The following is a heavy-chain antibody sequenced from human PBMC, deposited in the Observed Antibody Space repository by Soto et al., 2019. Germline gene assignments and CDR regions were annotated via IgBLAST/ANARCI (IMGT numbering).Heavy chain of an antibody. Sequence: QLQLQESGSGLVKPSRTLSLTCAVSGGSISSGGYSWSWIRQPPGKGLEWIGYIYHSGSTYYNPSLKSRVTISVDRSKNQFSLKLSSVTAADTAVYYCASAGGLGAVAADYWGQGTLVNVSS. CDR1: GGSISSGGYS. CDR2: IYHSGST. J-gene: IGHJ4*02. D-gene: IGHD6-19*01. V-gene: IGHV4-30-2*01. CDR3: ASAGGLGAVAADY.